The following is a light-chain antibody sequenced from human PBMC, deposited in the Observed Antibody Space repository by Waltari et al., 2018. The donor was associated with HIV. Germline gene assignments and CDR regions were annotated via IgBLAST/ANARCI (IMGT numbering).Light chain of an antibody. CDR3: CSFAGDKDSQISKYV. Sequence: QSALTQPASVSGSLGQSVTISCTGTNSIVGRHTVVSWYHQQPGKGPKVLIFEVKKRPSGVSSRFFGSKSGNTASLTISRLQADDEAAYYCCSFAGDKDSQISKYVFGTGTTVTVL. V-gene: IGLV2-23*02. CDR2: EVK. CDR1: NSIVGRHTV. J-gene: IGLJ1*01.